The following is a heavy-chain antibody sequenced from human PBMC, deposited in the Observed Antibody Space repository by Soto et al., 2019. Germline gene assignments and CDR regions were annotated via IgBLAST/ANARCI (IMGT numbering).Heavy chain of an antibody. CDR1: GFTFSSYA. D-gene: IGHD3-22*01. V-gene: IGHV3-23*01. CDR2: ISGSGGST. CDR3: AKVPGTVLTYYYDSSGYYGRYFDY. J-gene: IGHJ4*02. Sequence: PGGSLRLSCAASGFTFSSYAMSWVRQALGKGLEWVSAISGSGGSTYYADSVKGRFTISRDNSKNTLYLQMNSLRAEDTAVYYCAKVPGTVLTYYYDSSGYYGRYFDYWGQGTLVTVSS.